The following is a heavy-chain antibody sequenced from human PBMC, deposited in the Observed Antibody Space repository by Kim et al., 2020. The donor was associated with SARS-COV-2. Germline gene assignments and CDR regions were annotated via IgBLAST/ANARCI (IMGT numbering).Heavy chain of an antibody. CDR3: ASRQLANFDY. Sequence: IYYADSVKGRFTISRDNAKNSLYLQMTSLRAEDTAVYYCASRQLANFDYWGQGTLVTVSS. J-gene: IGHJ4*02. CDR2: I. D-gene: IGHD6-6*01. V-gene: IGHV3-21*01.